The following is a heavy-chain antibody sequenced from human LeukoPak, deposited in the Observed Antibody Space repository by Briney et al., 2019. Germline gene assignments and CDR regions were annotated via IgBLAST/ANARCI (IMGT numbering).Heavy chain of an antibody. CDR1: GGSISSYY. D-gene: IGHD5-24*01. CDR2: IYYSGST. V-gene: IGHV4-59*01. CDR3: ARVGGRHGYNLGLGDFDY. J-gene: IGHJ4*02. Sequence: SETLSLTCTVSGGSISSYYWSWIRQPPGKGLEWIGYIYYSGSTNYNPSLKSRVTISVDTSKNQFSLKLSSVTAADTAVYYCARVGGRHGYNLGLGDFDYWGQGTLVTVSS.